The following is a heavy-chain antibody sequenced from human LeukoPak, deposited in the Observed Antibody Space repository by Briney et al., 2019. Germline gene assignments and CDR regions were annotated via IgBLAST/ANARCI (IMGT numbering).Heavy chain of an antibody. V-gene: IGHV3-30*02. CDR3: ARDRHYSSSSNHLYYYYYYYMDV. D-gene: IGHD6-6*01. J-gene: IGHJ6*03. CDR1: GFSFNNYG. CDR2: IRFDGTEK. Sequence: GVSLRLSCAASGFSFNNYGMHWVPHTPSKGLEWVAFIRFDGTEKFYADSVKGRFTISRDNSKNTLYLQMNSLRAEDTAVYYCARDRHYSSSSNHLYYYYYYYMDVWGKGTPVTVSS.